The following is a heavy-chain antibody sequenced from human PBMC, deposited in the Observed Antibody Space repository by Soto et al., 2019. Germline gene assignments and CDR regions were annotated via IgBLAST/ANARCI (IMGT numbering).Heavy chain of an antibody. CDR2: INISNGNT. J-gene: IGHJ4*01. D-gene: IGHD4-17*01. CDR1: GYTFKSYQ. CDR3: ARDTDLTLVTTLDY. Sequence: GASVKVSCKASGYTFKSYQIYWVRQAPGQRLECMGWINISNGNTEYSQNFQGRVTMTRDTSASTAYMELSSLRSEDTAVYYCARDTDLTLVTTLDYWGHGTPVTVSS. V-gene: IGHV1-3*04.